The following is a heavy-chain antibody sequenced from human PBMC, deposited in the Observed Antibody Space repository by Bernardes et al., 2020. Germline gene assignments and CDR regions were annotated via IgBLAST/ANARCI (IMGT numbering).Heavy chain of an antibody. D-gene: IGHD2-15*01. V-gene: IGHV3-48*02. CDR3: VAYCSAGSCYDH. J-gene: IGHJ5*02. CDR1: GFNFSTYS. CDR2: IRSSSSII. Sequence: GGSLRLSCAASGFNFSTYSMNWVRQAPEKGLEWVSYIRSSSSIIYYADSVKGRFTISRDNAKNALYLQMNSLRDEDTAVYYCVAYCSAGSCYDHWGQGTRVTVSS.